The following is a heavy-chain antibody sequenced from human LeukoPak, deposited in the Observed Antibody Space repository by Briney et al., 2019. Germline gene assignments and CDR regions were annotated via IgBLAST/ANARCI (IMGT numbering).Heavy chain of an antibody. CDR3: ARFASLYSRSWYYAFDI. D-gene: IGHD6-13*01. V-gene: IGHV1-18*01. J-gene: IGHJ3*02. CDR1: GYTFTSYG. Sequence: ASVKVSCKASGYTFTSYGISWVRQAPGQGLEWMGWISAYNGNTSYAQKFQGRVTMTRDTSTSTVYMELSSLRSEDTAVYYCARFASLYSRSWYYAFDIWGQGTMVTVSS. CDR2: ISAYNGNT.